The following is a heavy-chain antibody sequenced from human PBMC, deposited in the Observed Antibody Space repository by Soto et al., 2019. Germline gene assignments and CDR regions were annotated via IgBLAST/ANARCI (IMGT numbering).Heavy chain of an antibody. D-gene: IGHD3-10*01. CDR2: ISWNSGSI. V-gene: IGHV3-9*01. Sequence: DVQLVESGGGLVQPGRSLRLSCAASGFTFDDYAMHWVRQAPGKGLEWVSGISWNSGSIGYADSVKGRFTISRDNAKNPLYLQMNSLRAEDTALYYCAKDITGTMVRGFDYWGQGTLVTVSS. CDR1: GFTFDDYA. CDR3: AKDITGTMVRGFDY. J-gene: IGHJ4*02.